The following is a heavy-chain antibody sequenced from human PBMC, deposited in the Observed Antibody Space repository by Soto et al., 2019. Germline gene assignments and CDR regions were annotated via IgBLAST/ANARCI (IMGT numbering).Heavy chain of an antibody. CDR2: IYYSGST. D-gene: IGHD3-3*01. V-gene: IGHV4-39*01. Sequence: PSETLSLTCTVSGGSISSSSYYWGWIRQPPGKGLEWIGSIYYSGSTYYNPSLKSRVTISVDTSKNQFSLKLSSVTAADTAVYYCAGPGGFLEWPDLYYYYGMDVWRQGTTVTVSS. CDR3: AGPGGFLEWPDLYYYYGMDV. CDR1: GGSISSSSYY. J-gene: IGHJ6*02.